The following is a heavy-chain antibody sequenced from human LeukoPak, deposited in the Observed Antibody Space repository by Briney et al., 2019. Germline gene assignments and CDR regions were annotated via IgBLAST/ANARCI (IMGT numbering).Heavy chain of an antibody. J-gene: IGHJ4*02. CDR1: GFTFSSHA. D-gene: IGHD2-2*02. CDR3: AKIHTSSFTDF. CDR2: ISSSGGST. Sequence: GGSLRLSCAASGFTFSSHAMSWVRQAPGKGLEWVSSISSSGGSTYYADSVKGRFTISRGNSKNTLYLQMNSLRAEDTAVYYCAKIHTSSFTDFWGQGTLVTVSS. V-gene: IGHV3-23*01.